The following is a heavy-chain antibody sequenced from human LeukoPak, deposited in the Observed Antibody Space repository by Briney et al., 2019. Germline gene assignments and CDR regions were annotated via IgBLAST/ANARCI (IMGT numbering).Heavy chain of an antibody. Sequence: GGSLRLSWATSGFTFRNYAMIWGRQAPERGPQWVSGISGSGTYYADFAMGRFTISSDNSKNTFCLQMNSLRAEDRARYYCARDPNGDYIGAFDMWGQGTMVTVSS. CDR2: ISGSGT. CDR1: GFTFRNYA. D-gene: IGHD4-17*01. J-gene: IGHJ3*02. CDR3: ARDPNGDYIGAFDM. V-gene: IGHV3-23*01.